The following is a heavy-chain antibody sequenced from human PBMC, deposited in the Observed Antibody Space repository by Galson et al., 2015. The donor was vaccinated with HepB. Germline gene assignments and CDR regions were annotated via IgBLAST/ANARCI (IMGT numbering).Heavy chain of an antibody. CDR2: IYSDDNT. CDR3: ASDQGDDYVNYYYYHGMDV. V-gene: IGHV3-66*02. J-gene: IGHJ6*02. CDR1: DFNININH. D-gene: IGHD4-17*01. Sequence: SLRLSCAASDFNININHMSRVRQAPGKGLEWVAVIYSDDNTKYADSVKGRFTISRAKSKNTLYLQMYSLGPEDTAVYFCASDQGDDYVNYYYYHGMDVWGQGTTVTVSS.